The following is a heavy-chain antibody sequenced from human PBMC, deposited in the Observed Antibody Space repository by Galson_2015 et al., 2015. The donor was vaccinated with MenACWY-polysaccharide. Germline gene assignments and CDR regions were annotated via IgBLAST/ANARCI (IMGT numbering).Heavy chain of an antibody. CDR2: ISGSGGST. V-gene: IGHV3-23*01. CDR3: AKDLRVGATAGSELDF. J-gene: IGHJ4*02. CDR1: GFTFSSYD. D-gene: IGHD1-26*01. Sequence: SLRLSCAASGFTFSSYDMSWVRQAPGKGLEWVSSISGSGGSTFYADSVKGRFTISRDNSKNTLSLQVNSLRAEDTAKYYCAKDLRVGATAGSELDFWGQGTLVTVSS.